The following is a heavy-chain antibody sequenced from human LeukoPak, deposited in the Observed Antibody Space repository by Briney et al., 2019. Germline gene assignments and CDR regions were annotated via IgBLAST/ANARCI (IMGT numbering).Heavy chain of an antibody. J-gene: IGHJ6*03. CDR3: ASDGPGIAVAGHPYYYYYYMDV. D-gene: IGHD6-19*01. V-gene: IGHV3-30*06. CDR2: ISYDGSNK. Sequence: HPGRSLRLACAGSGFTFRNFGMHWVRQAPGKGLEWVAVISYDGSNKYYADSVKGRFTISRDNSKNTLYLQMNSLRAEDTAVYYCASDGPGIAVAGHPYYYYYYMDVWGKGTTVTVSS. CDR1: GFTFRNFG.